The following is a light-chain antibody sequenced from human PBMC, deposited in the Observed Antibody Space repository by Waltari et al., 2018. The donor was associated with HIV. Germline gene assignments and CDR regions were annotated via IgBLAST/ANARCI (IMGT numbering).Light chain of an antibody. J-gene: IGLJ2*01. CDR2: GVS. CDR1: RRDLGGYTL. V-gene: IGLV2-23*02. CDR3: CAYAGSTTYVI. Sequence: QSALSQPAFVPGYPGQTIPIYCSGTRRDLGGYTLDPWYQPHPGKAPKLMIYGVSIRPSGGSNRFSGSKSGNTASLTISGLQAEDEADYYCCAYAGSTTYVIFGGGTKLTVL.